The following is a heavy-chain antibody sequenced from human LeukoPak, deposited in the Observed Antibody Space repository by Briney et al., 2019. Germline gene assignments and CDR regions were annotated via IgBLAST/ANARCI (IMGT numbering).Heavy chain of an antibody. CDR3: ARRLANYDLIWGSYRYTGGAFDI. Sequence: SETLSLTCTVSGGSISSYYWSWIRQPPGKGLEWIGYIYYSGSTNYNPSLKSRVTISVDTSKNQFSVKLTSVTAADTAVYYCARRLANYDLIWGSYRYTGGAFDIWGQGTVVAVSS. J-gene: IGHJ3*02. CDR1: GGSISSYY. CDR2: IYYSGST. V-gene: IGHV4-59*12. D-gene: IGHD3-16*02.